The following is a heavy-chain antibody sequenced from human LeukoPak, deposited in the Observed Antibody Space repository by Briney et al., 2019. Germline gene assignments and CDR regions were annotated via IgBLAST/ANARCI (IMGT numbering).Heavy chain of an antibody. J-gene: IGHJ3*02. V-gene: IGHV4-34*01. CDR1: GGSFSGYY. Sequence: SETLSLTCAVYGGSFSGYYWSWIRQPPGKGLEWIGEINHSGSTNYNPSLNSQGTMSVDTSKNQFSLKLSSVTAADTAVYYCARGRPLRAFDIWGQGTMVTVSS. CDR2: INHSGST. CDR3: ARGRPLRAFDI.